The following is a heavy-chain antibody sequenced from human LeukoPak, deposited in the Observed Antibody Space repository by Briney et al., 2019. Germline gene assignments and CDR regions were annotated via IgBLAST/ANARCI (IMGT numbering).Heavy chain of an antibody. Sequence: GGSLRLSCVASGFAFSDFAMTWVRQAPGKGLEWVGYINNVGGSSYYGDSVRGRFSISRDNSKNTLYLQMSILRAEDTAIYHCAKKSSLIGYWNWFDPWGQGTLVSVSS. J-gene: IGHJ5*02. CDR2: INNVGGSS. D-gene: IGHD3-9*01. V-gene: IGHV3-23*01. CDR1: GFAFSDFA. CDR3: AKKSSLIGYWNWFDP.